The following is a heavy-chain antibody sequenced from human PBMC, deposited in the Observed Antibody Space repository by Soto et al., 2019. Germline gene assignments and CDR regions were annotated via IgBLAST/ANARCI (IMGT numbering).Heavy chain of an antibody. J-gene: IGHJ6*02. CDR3: ARDQEPDSSSWYYYYYGMDV. CDR2: ISSSSSYI. CDR1: GFTFSSYS. V-gene: IGHV3-21*01. D-gene: IGHD6-13*01. Sequence: GGSLRLSCAASGFTFSSYSMNWVRQAPGKGLEWVSSISSSSSYIYYADSVKGRFTISRDNAKNSLYLQMNSLRAEDTAVYYCARDQEPDSSSWYYYYYGMDVWGQGTTVTVSS.